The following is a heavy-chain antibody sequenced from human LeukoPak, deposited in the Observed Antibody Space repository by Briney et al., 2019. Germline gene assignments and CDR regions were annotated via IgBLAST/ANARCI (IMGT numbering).Heavy chain of an antibody. Sequence: SETMSLTCTVSGGSVSSGSYCWSWIRQPPGKGLEWIGYIYYSGSTNYNPSLKSRVTISVDTSKNQFSLKLSSVTAADTAVYYCAREITMVRGGFDLWGRGTLVTVSS. J-gene: IGHJ2*01. CDR1: GGSVSSGSYC. D-gene: IGHD3-10*01. V-gene: IGHV4-61*01. CDR2: IYYSGST. CDR3: AREITMVRGGFDL.